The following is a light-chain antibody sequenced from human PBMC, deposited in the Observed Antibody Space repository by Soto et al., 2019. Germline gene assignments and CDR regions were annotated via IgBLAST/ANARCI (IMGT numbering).Light chain of an antibody. CDR2: GAS. CDR1: QSVSSN. V-gene: IGKV3D-15*01. CDR3: QQYNAWRT. Sequence: EIVMTQSPATLSVSPGERATLSCRASQSVSSNLAWYQQKPGQAPRLLIYGASNRATGIPARFSGSGSGTDFTLTISRLEPEDFAVYYCQQYNAWRTFGQGTKVDIK. J-gene: IGKJ1*01.